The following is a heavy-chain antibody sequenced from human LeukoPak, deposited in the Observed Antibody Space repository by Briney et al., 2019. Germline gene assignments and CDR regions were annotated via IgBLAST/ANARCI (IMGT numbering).Heavy chain of an antibody. CDR3: TTYGSGRKFDY. D-gene: IGHD3-10*01. CDR1: GFSFSDAW. J-gene: IGHJ4*02. V-gene: IGHV3-15*04. CDR2: IESKTDGGTT. Sequence: GGSLRLSCAASGFSFSDAWMSWVRQIPGKGLEWVGRIESKTDGGTTDYAAPVKGRFTISRDDSTSTLYLQMNSLESEDTAVYYCTTYGSGRKFDYWGQGILVTVSS.